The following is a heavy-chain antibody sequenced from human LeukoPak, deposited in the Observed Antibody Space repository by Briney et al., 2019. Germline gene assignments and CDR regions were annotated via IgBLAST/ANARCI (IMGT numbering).Heavy chain of an antibody. CDR3: AKDSRYGSGSYYDY. CDR2: ISGSGGST. J-gene: IGHJ4*02. V-gene: IGHV3-23*01. Sequence: GGSLRLSCAASGFTFSSYAMSWVRQAPGKGLEWVSAISGSGGSTYYADSVKGRFTISRDNSKNTLYLQMNSLRAEDTAVYYSAKDSRYGSGSYYDYWGQGTLVTVSS. D-gene: IGHD3-10*01. CDR1: GFTFSSYA.